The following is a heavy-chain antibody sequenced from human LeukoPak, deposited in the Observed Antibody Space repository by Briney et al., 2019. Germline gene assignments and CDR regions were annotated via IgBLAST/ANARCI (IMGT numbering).Heavy chain of an antibody. CDR2: IYYSGNT. CDR3: ARHQGPRDGYNYGRAFDI. D-gene: IGHD5-24*01. Sequence: PSETLSLTCTGSGGSISTYYWSWIRQPPGKGLEWIGYIYYSGNTNYNPSLKSRITISVDTSKNQFSLKLSSVTASDTAVYYCARHQGPRDGYNYGRAFDIWGQGTMVTASS. J-gene: IGHJ3*02. V-gene: IGHV4-59*08. CDR1: GGSISTYY.